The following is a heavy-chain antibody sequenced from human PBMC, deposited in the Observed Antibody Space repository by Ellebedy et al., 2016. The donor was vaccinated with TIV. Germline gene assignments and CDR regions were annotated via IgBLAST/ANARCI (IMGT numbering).Heavy chain of an antibody. V-gene: IGHV3-7*01. Sequence: GGSLRLSCATSGFTFSNYWMSWVRQAPGKGLEWVANIKQDGSEKYYVDSVEGRFAISRDNAKNSMYLQMNSLRDEDTAVYYCARDQWLGRAYYFDYWGQGTLHTVSS. D-gene: IGHD6-19*01. CDR3: ARDQWLGRAYYFDY. CDR1: GFTFSNYW. J-gene: IGHJ4*02. CDR2: IKQDGSEK.